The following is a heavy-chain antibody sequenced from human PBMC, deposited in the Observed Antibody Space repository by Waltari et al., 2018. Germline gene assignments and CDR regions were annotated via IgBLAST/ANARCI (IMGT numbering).Heavy chain of an antibody. CDR2: MYGDGTT. D-gene: IGHD6-6*01. J-gene: IGHJ2*01. V-gene: IGHV3-66*02. CDR1: DFSVANKY. CDR3: ATRPEYFRYFNI. Sequence: EVQLVQSGGGLVQPGGSLRLSCAASDFSVANKYITWVRQAPGKGLDYVSVMYGDGTTYYPDSVKCRCTISGDNSKNTLYFQMDSLREEDTAVYYCATRPEYFRYFNIWGRGTLVTVSS.